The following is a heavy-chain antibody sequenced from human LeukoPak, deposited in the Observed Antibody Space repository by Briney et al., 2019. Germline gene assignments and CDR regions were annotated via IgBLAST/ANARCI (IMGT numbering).Heavy chain of an antibody. CDR2: ISGSGGST. J-gene: IGHJ4*02. D-gene: IGHD6-19*01. V-gene: IGHV3-23*01. CDR1: GFTFSSYA. CDR3: AKDPSDMGSGWYPLDY. Sequence: GGSLRLSCAASGFTFSSYAMSWVRQAPGKGLEWVSAISGSGGSTYYADSVKGRFTISRDNSKNTLYLQMNSLRAEDTAVYYWAKDPSDMGSGWYPLDYWGQGTLVTVSS.